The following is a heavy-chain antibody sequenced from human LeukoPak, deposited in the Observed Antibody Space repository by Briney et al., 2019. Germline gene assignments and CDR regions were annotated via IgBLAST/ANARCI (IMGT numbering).Heavy chain of an antibody. V-gene: IGHV4-34*01. Sequence: SETLSLTCAVYGGSFSGYYWSWIRQPPGKGLEWIGSIYYSGSTYYNPSLKSRVTISVDTSKNQFSLKLSSVTAADTAVYYCARHQQLGGLFDYWGQGTLVTVSS. J-gene: IGHJ4*02. D-gene: IGHD6-13*01. CDR2: IYYSGST. CDR1: GGSFSGYY. CDR3: ARHQQLGGLFDY.